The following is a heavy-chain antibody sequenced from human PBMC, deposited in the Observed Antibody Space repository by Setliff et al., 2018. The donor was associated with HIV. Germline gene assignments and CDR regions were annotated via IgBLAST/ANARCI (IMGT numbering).Heavy chain of an antibody. V-gene: IGHV1-2*06. D-gene: IGHD1-26*01. CDR2: TNPNSGGT. CDR1: GYTFTGYY. Sequence: ASVKVSCKASGYTFTGYYMHWVRQAPGQGLEWMGRTNPNSGGTNYARKFQGRVTMTRDTSITTAYMELSRLRSDDTAVYYCARGTRVGANDAFDIWGQGTMVTVSS. J-gene: IGHJ3*02. CDR3: ARGTRVGANDAFDI.